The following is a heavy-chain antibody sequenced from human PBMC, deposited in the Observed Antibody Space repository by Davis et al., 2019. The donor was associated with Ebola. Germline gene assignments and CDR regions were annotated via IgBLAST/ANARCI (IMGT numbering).Heavy chain of an antibody. CDR3: ARVKFGAAAGNHYYYYGMDV. J-gene: IGHJ6*02. CDR1: GDTFSSYA. Sequence: SVKVSCKASGDTFSSYAISWVRQAPGQGLEWMGGIIPIFGTANYAQKFQGRVTITADESTSTAYMELSSLRSEDTAVYYCARVKFGAAAGNHYYYYGMDVWGQGTTVTVSS. V-gene: IGHV1-69*13. D-gene: IGHD6-13*01. CDR2: IIPIFGTA.